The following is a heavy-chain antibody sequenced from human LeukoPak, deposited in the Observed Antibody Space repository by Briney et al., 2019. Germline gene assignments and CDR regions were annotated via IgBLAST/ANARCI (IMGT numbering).Heavy chain of an antibody. V-gene: IGHV4-59*01. CDR2: IYYSGST. D-gene: IGHD3-22*01. Sequence: SETLSLTCTVSGGSISTYYWNWIRQPPGKGLEWIGYIYYSGSTNYNPSLTGRVTISVDTSKNQFSLKLSSVTAADTAVYYCAREYNYYDSSGWDAFEIWGRGRMVTVSS. J-gene: IGHJ3*02. CDR1: GGSISTYY. CDR3: AREYNYYDSSGWDAFEI.